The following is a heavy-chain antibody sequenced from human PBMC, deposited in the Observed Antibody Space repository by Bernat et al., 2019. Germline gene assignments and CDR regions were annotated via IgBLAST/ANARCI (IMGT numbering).Heavy chain of an antibody. Sequence: VQLVESGGGLVQPGRSLRLSCAASGFPFSSFAMHWVRQAPGKGLEWVAVISYDGSNKYYADSVEGRFTISRDSSQNTLYLQVNSLRAEDTALYFCARDGNSGYNLDYYYGMDVWGRGTTVTVSS. CDR2: ISYDGSNK. J-gene: IGHJ6*02. D-gene: IGHD5-12*01. CDR3: ARDGNSGYNLDYYYGMDV. V-gene: IGHV3-30*04. CDR1: GFPFSSFA.